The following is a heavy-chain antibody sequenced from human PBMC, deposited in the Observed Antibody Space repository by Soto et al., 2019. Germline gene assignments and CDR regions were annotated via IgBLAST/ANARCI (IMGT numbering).Heavy chain of an antibody. V-gene: IGHV2-5*02. CDR3: EHRQWGMPFDY. CDR2: IYWDDDK. Sequence: QITLKESGPTLVKPTQALTLTCTCWGFSLSTSGLGVCWILQPPGKALEWLALIYWDDDKRYSPSLKSSLTITKDTCKNQVVLTMTNIGPVDTATYYCEHRQWGMPFDYWGQGTLVTVSS. D-gene: IGHD3-16*01. J-gene: IGHJ4*02. CDR1: GFSLSTSGLG.